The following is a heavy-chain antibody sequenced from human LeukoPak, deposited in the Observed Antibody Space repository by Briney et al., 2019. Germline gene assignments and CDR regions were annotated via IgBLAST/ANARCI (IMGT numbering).Heavy chain of an antibody. D-gene: IGHD3-22*01. V-gene: IGHV3-11*01. CDR1: GFTFSDYY. CDR2: ISSSGSTI. Sequence: GGSLRLSCAASGFTFSDYYMSWIRQAPGKGLEWVSYISSSGSTIYYADSVKGRFTISRDNAKNSLYLQMNSLRAEDTAVYYCARWYYYDSSGYFFGPNFDYWGRGTLVTVSS. J-gene: IGHJ4*02. CDR3: ARWYYYDSSGYFFGPNFDY.